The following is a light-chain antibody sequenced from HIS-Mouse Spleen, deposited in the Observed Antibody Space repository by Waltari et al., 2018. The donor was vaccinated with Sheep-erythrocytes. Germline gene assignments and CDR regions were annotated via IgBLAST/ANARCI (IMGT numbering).Light chain of an antibody. CDR2: DVS. CDR1: RSDVGGYTS. J-gene: IGLJ3*02. Sequence: QSALTQPRSVSGSPGQSVTIPCPGTRSDVGGYTSVSWYQQHPGKAPKFMIYDVSKRPSGVPDRFSGSKSGNTASLTISGLQAEDEADYYCCSYAGSYTWVFGGGTKLTVL. CDR3: CSYAGSYTWV. V-gene: IGLV2-11*01.